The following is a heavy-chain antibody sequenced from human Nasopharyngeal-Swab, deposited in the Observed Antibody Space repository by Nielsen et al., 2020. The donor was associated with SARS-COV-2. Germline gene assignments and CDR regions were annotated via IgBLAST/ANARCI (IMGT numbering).Heavy chain of an antibody. V-gene: IGHV3-21*01. CDR3: ARVEEYYYGSGSLSDN. CDR1: GFTFSSYS. CDR2: ISSSGSHK. Sequence: GESLKISCAASGFTFSSYSMNWVRQAPGKGLEWVSFISSSGSHKYYADSMKGRFTISRDNAKSSLYLQLSSLRAEDTAVYYYARVEEYYYGSGSLSDNWGQGTLVTVSS. J-gene: IGHJ4*02. D-gene: IGHD3-10*01.